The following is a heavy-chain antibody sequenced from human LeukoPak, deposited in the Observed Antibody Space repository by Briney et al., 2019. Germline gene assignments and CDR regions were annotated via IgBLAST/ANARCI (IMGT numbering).Heavy chain of an antibody. CDR2: INPNSGGT. Sequence: ASVKVSCKASGYTFTGYYMQWVRQAPGQGLEWMGWINPNSGGTNYAQKFQGRVTMTRDTSISTAYMELSRLRSDDTAVYYCARDPSSSAYSSGWDDYWGQGTLVTVSS. CDR1: GYTFTGYY. J-gene: IGHJ4*02. D-gene: IGHD6-19*01. CDR3: ARDPSSSAYSSGWDDY. V-gene: IGHV1-2*02.